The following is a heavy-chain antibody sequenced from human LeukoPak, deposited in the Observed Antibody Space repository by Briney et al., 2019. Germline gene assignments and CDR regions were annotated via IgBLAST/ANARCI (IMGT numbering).Heavy chain of an antibody. Sequence: VKVSCKASGGTFSSYAISWVRQAPGQGLEWMGGIIPIFGTANYAQKFQGRVTITADKSTSTAYMELSSLRSEDTAVYYCATGGYCGSTSCYANDYWGQGTLVTVSS. V-gene: IGHV1-69*13. J-gene: IGHJ4*02. CDR2: IIPIFGTA. CDR3: ATGGYCGSTSCYANDY. D-gene: IGHD2-2*01. CDR1: GGTFSSYA.